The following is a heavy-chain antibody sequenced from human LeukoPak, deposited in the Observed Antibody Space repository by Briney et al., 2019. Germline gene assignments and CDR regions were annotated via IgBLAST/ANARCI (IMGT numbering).Heavy chain of an antibody. CDR1: GGSFSGYY. CDR2: INHSGST. V-gene: IGHV4-34*01. Sequence: SETLSLTCAVYGGSFSGYYWSWIRQPPGKGLEWIGEINHSGSTNYNPSLKSRVTISVDTSKNQFSLKLSSVTAADTAVYYCARVEYSSSGTYYYYYYMDVWAKGPRSPSP. CDR3: ARVEYSSSGTYYYYYYMDV. J-gene: IGHJ6*03. D-gene: IGHD6-6*01.